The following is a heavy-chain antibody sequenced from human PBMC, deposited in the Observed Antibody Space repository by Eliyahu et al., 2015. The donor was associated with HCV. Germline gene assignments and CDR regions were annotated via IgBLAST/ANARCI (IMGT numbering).Heavy chain of an antibody. CDR2: VNPQTGDT. CDR1: GYAFTGQY. Sequence: QVQLVQSGAEVRKPGASVKASCKASGYAFTGQYLHWLRQAPGQGLEWMGRVNPQTGDTVYTQKFQGRVTVTRDTSIGTGYMELTRLTSDDTAVYYCAREGTELGTYVDYWGQGTLVTVSS. V-gene: IGHV1-2*06. J-gene: IGHJ4*02. CDR3: AREGTELGTYVDY. D-gene: IGHD1/OR15-1a*01.